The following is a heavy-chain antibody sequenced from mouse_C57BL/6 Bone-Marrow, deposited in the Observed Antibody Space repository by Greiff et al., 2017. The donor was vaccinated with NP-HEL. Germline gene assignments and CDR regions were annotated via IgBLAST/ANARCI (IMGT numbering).Heavy chain of an antibody. CDR2: IHPNSGST. D-gene: IGHD1-1*01. CDR1: GYTFTSYW. J-gene: IGHJ3*01. Sequence: QVQLQQPGAELVKPGASVKLSCKASGYTFTSYWMHWVKQRPGPGLEWIGMIHPNSGSTNYNEKFKRKATLTVDKSSSTAYMQLSSLTSEDSAVYYGARDFYYYGSSSWFAYWGQGTLVTVSA. V-gene: IGHV1-64*01. CDR3: ARDFYYYGSSSWFAY.